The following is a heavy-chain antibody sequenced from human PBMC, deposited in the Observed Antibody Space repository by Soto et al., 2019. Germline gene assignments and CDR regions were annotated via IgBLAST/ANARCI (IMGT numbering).Heavy chain of an antibody. CDR1: GFTVSSAY. J-gene: IGHJ4*02. Sequence: PGGSLRLSCAASGFTVSSAYMSWVRQAPGKGLEWVSVIYSGGSTYYADSLKGRFTISRDNSKNTLNLQMNSLRAEDTAVYYCARGGFAPFDSWGQGTMVTVPQ. CDR3: ARGGFAPFDS. V-gene: IGHV3-53*01. D-gene: IGHD3-10*01. CDR2: IYSGGST.